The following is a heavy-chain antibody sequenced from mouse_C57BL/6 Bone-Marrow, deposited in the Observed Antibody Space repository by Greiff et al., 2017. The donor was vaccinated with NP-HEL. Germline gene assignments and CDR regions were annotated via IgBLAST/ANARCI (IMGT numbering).Heavy chain of an antibody. D-gene: IGHD2-3*01. CDR3: ARSIYDGYSYAMDY. J-gene: IGHJ4*01. CDR1: GYTFTDYY. CDR2: IYPGSGNT. V-gene: IGHV1-76*01. Sequence: QVHVKQSGAELVRPGASVKLSCKASGYTFTDYYINWVKQRPGQGLEWIARIYPGSGNTYYNEKFKGKATLTAEKSSSTAYMQLSSLTSEDSAVYFCARSIYDGYSYAMDYWGQGTSVTVSS.